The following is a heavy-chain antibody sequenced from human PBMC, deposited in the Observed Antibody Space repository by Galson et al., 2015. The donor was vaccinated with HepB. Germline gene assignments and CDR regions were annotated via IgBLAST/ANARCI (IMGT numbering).Heavy chain of an antibody. CDR3: ATARYSNSPPDN. D-gene: IGHD4-11*01. J-gene: IGHJ4*02. CDR2: ISTYNGNT. V-gene: IGHV1-18*01. CDR1: GYTFTNFG. Sequence: SVKVSCKASGYTFTNFGISWVRQAPGQGLEWMAWISTYNGNTDYARKFQGRVTMTTDTSTSTAYMELRSLTSDDTAVYYCATARYSNSPPDNWGRGTLVTVSS.